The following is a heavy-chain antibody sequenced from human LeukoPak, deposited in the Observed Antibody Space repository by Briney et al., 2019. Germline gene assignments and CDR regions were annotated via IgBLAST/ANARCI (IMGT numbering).Heavy chain of an antibody. V-gene: IGHV3-30-3*01. CDR2: ISYDGSNK. D-gene: IGHD3-10*01. CDR1: GFTFSSYA. CDR3: ARAGSYHNFDY. Sequence: GRSLRLSCAASGFTFSSYAMHWVRQAPGKGLEWVAVISYDGSNKYYADSVKGRFTISRDDSKNTLYLQMNSLRAEDTAVYYCARAGSYHNFDYWGQGTLVTVSS. J-gene: IGHJ4*02.